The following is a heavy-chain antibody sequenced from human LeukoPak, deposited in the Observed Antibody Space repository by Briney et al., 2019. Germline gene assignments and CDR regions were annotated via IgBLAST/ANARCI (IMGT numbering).Heavy chain of an antibody. CDR2: IYYSGST. CDR3: ARGGFDP. CDR1: GGSISSSSYY. J-gene: IGHJ5*02. Sequence: SESLSHTCTVSGGSISSSSYYWGWIRQPPGKGLEWIGSIYYSGSTYYNPSLKSRVTISVDTSKNQFSLKLSSVTAADTAVYYCARGGFDPWGQGTLVTVSS. V-gene: IGHV4-39*07.